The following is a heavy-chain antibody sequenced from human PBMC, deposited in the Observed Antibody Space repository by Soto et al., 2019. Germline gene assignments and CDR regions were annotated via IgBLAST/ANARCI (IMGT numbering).Heavy chain of an antibody. J-gene: IGHJ4*02. CDR2: ISPDGGNV. CDR1: GVTFRDYY. V-gene: IGHV3-11*01. Sequence: GGSMRLCSAAAGVTFRDYYMTWIRQDQGKGLEWVSYISPDGGNVYYADSVKGRFTISRDNAKNSLYLQMNNLGAEDTAVHYCARLPRYYYDSSGYADYWGQGTLVTVSS. CDR3: ARLPRYYYDSSGYADY. D-gene: IGHD3-22*01.